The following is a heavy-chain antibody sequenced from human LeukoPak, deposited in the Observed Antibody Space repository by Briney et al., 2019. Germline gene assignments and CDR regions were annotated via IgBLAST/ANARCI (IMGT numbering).Heavy chain of an antibody. CDR1: GGTFSSYA. CDR2: IIPIFGTA. J-gene: IGHJ4*02. D-gene: IGHD3-22*01. Sequence: GASVKVSCKASGGTFSSYAISWVRQALGQGLEWMGGIIPIFGTANYAQKFQGRVTITADESTSTAYMELSSLRSEDTAVYYCASPYDSSGYYYGFDYWGQGTLVTVSS. CDR3: ASPYDSSGYYYGFDY. V-gene: IGHV1-69*13.